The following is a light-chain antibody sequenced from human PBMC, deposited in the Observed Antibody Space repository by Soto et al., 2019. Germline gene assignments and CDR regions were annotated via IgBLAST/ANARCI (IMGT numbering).Light chain of an antibody. J-gene: IGKJ5*01. CDR2: GAS. CDR3: QQYGSSIT. CDR1: QTVSSNF. Sequence: VLTQAPGPRAVCPGEKATLSCRASQTVSSNFLAWYQEKPGQGPRLLIYGASSRATGIPDRFSGSGSGTDFTLTISRLEPEDFAVYYCQQYGSSITFGQGTRLEI. V-gene: IGKV3-20*01.